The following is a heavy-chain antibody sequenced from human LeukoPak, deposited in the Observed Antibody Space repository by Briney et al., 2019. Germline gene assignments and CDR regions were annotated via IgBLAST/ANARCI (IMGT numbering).Heavy chain of an antibody. D-gene: IGHD3-3*01. J-gene: IGHJ6*03. V-gene: IGHV3-30*03. CDR2: ISYDGSNK. CDR1: GFTFSSYG. CDR3: SYYDFWSGPWGYMDV. Sequence: GGSLRPSCAASGFTFSSYGMHWVRQAPGKGLEWVAVISYDGSNKYYADSVKGRFTISRDNSKNTLYLQMNSLRAEDTAVYYCSYYDFWSGPWGYMDVWGKGTTVTVSS.